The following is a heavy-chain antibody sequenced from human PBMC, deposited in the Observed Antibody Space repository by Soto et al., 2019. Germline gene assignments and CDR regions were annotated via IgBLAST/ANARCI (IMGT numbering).Heavy chain of an antibody. J-gene: IGHJ4*02. Sequence: GGSLRLSCAASGFTFSSYAMHWVRQAPGKGLEWVAVISYDGSNKYYADSVKGRFTISRDNSKNTLYLQMNSLRAEDTAVYYCARVRGLYYDYVWGSYGSGFDYWGQGTLVTVSS. D-gene: IGHD3-16*01. CDR1: GFTFSSYA. CDR2: ISYDGSNK. V-gene: IGHV3-30-3*01. CDR3: ARVRGLYYDYVWGSYGSGFDY.